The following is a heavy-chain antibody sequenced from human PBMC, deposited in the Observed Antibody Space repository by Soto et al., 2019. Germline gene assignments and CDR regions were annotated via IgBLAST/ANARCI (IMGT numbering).Heavy chain of an antibody. J-gene: IGHJ3*02. CDR1: GYTFTSYA. V-gene: IGHV1-18*01. CDR2: ISAYNGNT. D-gene: IGHD2-21*01. CDR3: ARDTIPMDI. Sequence: VQLVQSGAEVKNHGASVKVSCKDSGYTFTSYAISWVRQAPGQGLEWMGWISAYNGNTNYAQKLQGRVNMTTDTSTSTAYMALMSLRSDDTAVYYCARDTIPMDIWGPGTMVTVSS.